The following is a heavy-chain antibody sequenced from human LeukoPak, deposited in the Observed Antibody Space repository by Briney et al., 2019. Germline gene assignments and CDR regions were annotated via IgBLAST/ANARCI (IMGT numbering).Heavy chain of an antibody. Sequence: PGGSLRLSCAASGFTFSSYSMNWVRQAPGKGLEWVSYISSSSSTIYYADSVKGRFTISRDNAKNSLYLQMNSLRAEDTAVYYCARDSYYYDSSGYSPRRLADAFDIWGQGTMVTVSS. V-gene: IGHV3-48*01. CDR3: ARDSYYYDSSGYSPRRLADAFDI. CDR2: ISSSSSTI. CDR1: GFTFSSYS. D-gene: IGHD3-22*01. J-gene: IGHJ3*02.